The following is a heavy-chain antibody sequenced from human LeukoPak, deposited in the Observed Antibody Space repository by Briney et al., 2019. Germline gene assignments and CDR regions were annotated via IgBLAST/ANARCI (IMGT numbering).Heavy chain of an antibody. Sequence: PSETLSLTCTVSGGSMSSYYWSWIRQPPGKGLEWIGYIYYSGSTNYNPSLKNRITISVDTSKNQFSLKLSSVTAADTAVYYCARDRRGTSCYDYWGQGTLVTLSS. J-gene: IGHJ4*02. CDR1: GGSMSSYY. V-gene: IGHV4-59*01. CDR3: ARDRRGTSCYDY. CDR2: IYYSGST. D-gene: IGHD2-2*01.